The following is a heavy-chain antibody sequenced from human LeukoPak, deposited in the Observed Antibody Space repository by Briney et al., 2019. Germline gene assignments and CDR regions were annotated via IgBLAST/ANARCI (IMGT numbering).Heavy chain of an antibody. J-gene: IGHJ5*01. CDR1: GVTFSGHS. CDR3: ARGWYGPDS. D-gene: IGHD1-14*01. V-gene: IGHV3-74*01. Sequence: PGGSLRLSCAASGVTFSGHSMHWVRQAPGKGLVWVSGISRDGNITNYADAVKGRFTISRDNAKNTLYLQMNSLRVEDTAVYSCARGWYGPDSCGQGTLVTVSS. CDR2: ISRDGNIT.